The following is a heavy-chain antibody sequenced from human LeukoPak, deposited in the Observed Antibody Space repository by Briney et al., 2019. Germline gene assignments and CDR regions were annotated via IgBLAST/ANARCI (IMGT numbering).Heavy chain of an antibody. CDR1: GFTLSSYE. Sequence: GGSLRLSCIVSGFTLSSYEMTWFRQAPGKGLEWVSSIGYSGSDTHYADSVKGRFTISRDNSKNTLDLQMNSLRAEDTAVYYCAKDDAWVRYQDWGQGTLVTVSS. CDR2: IGYSGSDT. V-gene: IGHV3-23*01. CDR3: AKDDAWVRYQD. D-gene: IGHD5-12*01. J-gene: IGHJ4*02.